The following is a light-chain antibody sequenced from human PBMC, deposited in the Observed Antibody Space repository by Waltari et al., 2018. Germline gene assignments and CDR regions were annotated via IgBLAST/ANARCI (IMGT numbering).Light chain of an antibody. V-gene: IGLV1-47*01. CDR2: RKK. CDR3: AAWDDSLSVWV. CDR1: SSNIGSNY. Sequence: QSVLTQPPSASGTPGQRVTISCSGSSSNIGSNYVYWYQQLPGPAPKPLILRKKKRPPGVPDRFPVSKSGTSASLAISGLRSEDGADYYCAAWDDSLSVWVFGGGTKLTVL. J-gene: IGLJ3*02.